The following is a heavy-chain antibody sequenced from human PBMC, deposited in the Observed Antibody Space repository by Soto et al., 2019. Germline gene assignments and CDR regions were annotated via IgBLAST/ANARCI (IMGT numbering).Heavy chain of an antibody. Sequence: EVQLVESGGGLVQPGGSLRLSCAASGFTFSGYWMHWVRQAPGKGLTWVSRINSDGTYTSSADSVRGRFTISRDDARNTLYLQMNSLRIEDTAVYYCTRALDGMIPTAYRGQGTLVTVSS. CDR3: TRALDGMIPTAY. J-gene: IGHJ4*02. CDR1: GFTFSGYW. V-gene: IGHV3-74*01. D-gene: IGHD3-22*01. CDR2: INSDGTYT.